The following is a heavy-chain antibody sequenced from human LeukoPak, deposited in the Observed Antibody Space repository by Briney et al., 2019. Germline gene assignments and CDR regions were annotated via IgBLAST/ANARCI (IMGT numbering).Heavy chain of an antibody. D-gene: IGHD2-2*01. CDR2: IYYNGST. J-gene: IGHJ3*02. CDR3: ARGCSSTSCYDAFDI. CDR1: GGSISSGSYY. V-gene: IGHV4-31*03. Sequence: SQTLSLTCTVSGGSISSGSYYWSWIRQPAGKGLEWIGYIYYNGSTYYNPSLKSRVTISVDTSKNQFSLKLSSVTAADTAVYYCARGCSSTSCYDAFDIWGQGTMVTVSS.